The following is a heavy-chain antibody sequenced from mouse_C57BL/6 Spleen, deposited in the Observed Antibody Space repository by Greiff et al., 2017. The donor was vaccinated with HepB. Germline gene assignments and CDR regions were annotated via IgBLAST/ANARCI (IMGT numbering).Heavy chain of an antibody. V-gene: IGHV1-4*01. CDR3: ARGNYGSSPWFAY. CDR2: INPSSGYT. D-gene: IGHD1-1*01. J-gene: IGHJ3*01. Sequence: VQLQQSGAELARPGASVKMSCKASGYTFTSYTMHWVKQRPGQGLEWIGYINPSSGYTKYNQKFKDKATLTADKSSSTAYMQLSSLTSEDSAVYYCARGNYGSSPWFAYWGQGTLVTVSA. CDR1: GYTFTSYT.